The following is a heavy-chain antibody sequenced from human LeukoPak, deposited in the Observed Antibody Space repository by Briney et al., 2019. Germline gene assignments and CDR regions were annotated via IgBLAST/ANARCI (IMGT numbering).Heavy chain of an antibody. D-gene: IGHD3-10*02. CDR1: SGSFSGYY. CDR2: IYHSGST. Sequence: PSETLSLTCAVYSGSFSGYYWSWIRQPPGKGLEWIGEIYHSGSTNYNPSLKSRVTISVDTSKNQFSLKLSSVTAADTAVYYCAEGFATNVRGIVFEFWGQGTLVTVSS. J-gene: IGHJ4*02. V-gene: IGHV4-34*01. CDR3: AEGFATNVRGIVFEF.